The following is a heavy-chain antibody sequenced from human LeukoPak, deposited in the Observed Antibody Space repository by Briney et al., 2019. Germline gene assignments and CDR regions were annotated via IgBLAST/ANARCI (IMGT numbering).Heavy chain of an antibody. J-gene: IGHJ4*02. D-gene: IGHD6-19*01. V-gene: IGHV1-24*01. Sequence: ASVKVSCKASGYTFTSYAMNWVRQAPGQGLEWMGGFDPEDGETIYAQKFQGRVTMTEDTSTDTAYMELSSLRSEDTAVYYCATAPAVYSSGWYAGYWGQGTLVTVSS. CDR2: FDPEDGET. CDR3: ATAPAVYSSGWYAGY. CDR1: GYTFTSYA.